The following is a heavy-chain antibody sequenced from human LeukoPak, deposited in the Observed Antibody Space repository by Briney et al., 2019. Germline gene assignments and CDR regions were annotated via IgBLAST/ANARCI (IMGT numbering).Heavy chain of an antibody. CDR2: ISSSSSYI. V-gene: IGHV3-21*06. CDR3: ARVAEAAAFDS. CDR1: GFTFSSYA. Sequence: GGSLRLSCAASGFTFSSYAMSWVRQAPGKGLEWVSSISSSSSYIYYADSMRGRFTISRDNAKNSLYLQMNSLKPEDTAVYYCARVAEAAAFDSWGQGTLVTVSS. J-gene: IGHJ4*02. D-gene: IGHD6-13*01.